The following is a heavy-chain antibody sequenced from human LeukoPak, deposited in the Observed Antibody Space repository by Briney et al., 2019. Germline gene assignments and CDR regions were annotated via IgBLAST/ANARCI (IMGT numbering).Heavy chain of an antibody. J-gene: IGHJ6*03. D-gene: IGHD6-13*01. CDR3: ARSSPPTYYHFYYYMDV. CDR2: INPNSGGA. Sequence: ASAKVSCKASGYTFTGYYMHWVRQAPGQGLEWMGWINPNSGGAKYAQNFQGRVIMTTDTSISTAYMELTSLRSDDTAAYYCARSSPPTYYHFYYYMDVWGKGSTVTVSS. CDR1: GYTFTGYY. V-gene: IGHV1-2*02.